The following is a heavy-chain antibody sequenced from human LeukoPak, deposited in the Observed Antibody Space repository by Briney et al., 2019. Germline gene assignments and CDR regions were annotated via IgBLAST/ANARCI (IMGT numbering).Heavy chain of an antibody. CDR2: INSKDGGT. D-gene: IGHD1-1*01. V-gene: IGHV1-2*06. J-gene: IGHJ4*02. Sequence: GASFGDSCKACSSTLFVVYFNWVRQAAGQGLEWMGRINSKDGGTNYTQRFQGRVAMTRDTSINTAYLELSSLTSDDTAVYYCARGSTRDFWGQGTLLIVSS. CDR1: SSTLFVVY. CDR3: ARGSTRDF.